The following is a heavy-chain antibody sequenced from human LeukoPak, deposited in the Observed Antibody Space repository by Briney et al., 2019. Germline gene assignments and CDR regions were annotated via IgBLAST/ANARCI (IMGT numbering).Heavy chain of an antibody. CDR3: AKDVRDTYGPYYYGLDV. D-gene: IGHD5-18*01. CDR1: GFTFSSDG. J-gene: IGHJ6*02. Sequence: QTGGSLRLSCVASGFTFSSDGMHWVRQAPGKGLEWVAVIWYDGSSKYYADSVRGRFTISRDNSKNTLFLQMNSLRAEDTAVYHCAKDVRDTYGPYYYGLDVWGQGTTVTVSS. V-gene: IGHV3-33*06. CDR2: IWYDGSSK.